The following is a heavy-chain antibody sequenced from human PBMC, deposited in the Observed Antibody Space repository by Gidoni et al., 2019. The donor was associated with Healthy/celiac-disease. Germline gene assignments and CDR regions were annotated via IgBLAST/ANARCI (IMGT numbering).Heavy chain of an antibody. J-gene: IGHJ5*02. CDR2: IYHSGST. Sequence: QVQLQESGPGLVKPSETLSLTCAVSGYSISSGYYWGWIRQPPGKGLEWIGSIYHSGSTYYNPSLKSRVTISVDTSKNQFSLKLSSVTAADTAVYYCARAPWLEDNWFDPWGQGTLVTVSS. V-gene: IGHV4-38-2*01. D-gene: IGHD6-19*01. CDR1: GYSISSGYY. CDR3: ARAPWLEDNWFDP.